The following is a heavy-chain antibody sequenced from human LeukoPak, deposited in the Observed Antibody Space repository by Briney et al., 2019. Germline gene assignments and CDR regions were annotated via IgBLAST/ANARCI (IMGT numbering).Heavy chain of an antibody. V-gene: IGHV3-30*04. Sequence: GGSLRLSCAASGLTFRDYAMHWVRQAPGKGLEWVALISYDGKYQFYADSVKGRFTISRDDSKNTLYVQMNSLRAEDTALYYCARDGTLLGSDSNYYYGMDVWGQGTTVTVSS. CDR3: ARDGTLLGSDSNYYYGMDV. CDR1: GLTFRDYA. D-gene: IGHD2-21*02. CDR2: ISYDGKYQ. J-gene: IGHJ6*02.